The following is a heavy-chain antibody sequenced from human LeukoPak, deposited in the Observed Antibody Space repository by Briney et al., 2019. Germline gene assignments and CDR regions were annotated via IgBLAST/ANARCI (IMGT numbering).Heavy chain of an antibody. V-gene: IGHV3-23*01. Sequence: PGGSLRLSCAASGFTFSSYAMSWVRQAPGKGLEWVSAISGSGGSTYYADSVKGRFTISRDNSKNTLYLQMNSLRAEDTVVYYCAKDRRLGCSSTSCSRDGDWFDPWGQGTLVTVSS. D-gene: IGHD2-2*01. CDR2: ISGSGGST. J-gene: IGHJ5*02. CDR1: GFTFSSYA. CDR3: AKDRRLGCSSTSCSRDGDWFDP.